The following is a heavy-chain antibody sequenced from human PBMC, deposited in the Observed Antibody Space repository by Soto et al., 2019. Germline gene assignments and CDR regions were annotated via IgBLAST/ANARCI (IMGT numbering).Heavy chain of an antibody. V-gene: IGHV1-69*13. Sequence: ASVKVSCKASGGTFSSYAISWVRQAPGQGLEWMGGIIPIFGTANYAQKFQGRVTITADESTSTAYMELSSLRSEDTAVYYCARVAGIAAASRPPGNWFDPWGQGTLVTVSS. D-gene: IGHD6-13*01. CDR3: ARVAGIAAASRPPGNWFDP. J-gene: IGHJ5*02. CDR2: IIPIFGTA. CDR1: GGTFSSYA.